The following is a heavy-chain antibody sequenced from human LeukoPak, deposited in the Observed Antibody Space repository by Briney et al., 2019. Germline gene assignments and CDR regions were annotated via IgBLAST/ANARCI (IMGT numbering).Heavy chain of an antibody. Sequence: ASVKVSCKASGGTFSSYAISWVRQAPGQGLEWMGGIIPIFGTANYAQKFQGRVTITADKSTSTAYMELSSLRSEDTAVYHCARRRGHSYGNYYLDYWGQGTLVTVSS. CDR2: IIPIFGTA. D-gene: IGHD5-18*01. CDR3: ARRRGHSYGNYYLDY. V-gene: IGHV1-69*06. CDR1: GGTFSSYA. J-gene: IGHJ4*02.